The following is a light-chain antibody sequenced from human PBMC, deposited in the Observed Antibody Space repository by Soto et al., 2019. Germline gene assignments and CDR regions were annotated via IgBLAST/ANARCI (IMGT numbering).Light chain of an antibody. CDR2: EDT. CDR3: FSFTTTSTHV. CDR1: SSDIGGYNY. V-gene: IGLV2-14*03. J-gene: IGLJ1*01. Sequence: QSALTQPASVSASPGQSITISCAGTSSDIGGYNYVSRYQRLPDKVPKLIIYEDTSRPSGVSNRFSGSKSGNTAYLTISGLQVEDEAEYFCFSFTTTSTHVFGTGTKLTVL.